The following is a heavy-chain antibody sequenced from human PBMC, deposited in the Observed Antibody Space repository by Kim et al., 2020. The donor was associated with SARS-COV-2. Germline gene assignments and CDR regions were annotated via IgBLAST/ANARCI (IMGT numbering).Heavy chain of an antibody. D-gene: IGHD3-10*01. CDR1: GFTFSDYY. Sequence: GGSLRLSCAASGFTFSDYYMSWIRQAPGKGLEWVSYISSSSSYTNYADSVKGRFTISRDNAKNSLYLQMNSLRAEDTAVYYCARAPWGSELFDYWGQGTLVTVSS. V-gene: IGHV3-11*05. CDR3: ARAPWGSELFDY. CDR2: ISSSSSYT. J-gene: IGHJ4*02.